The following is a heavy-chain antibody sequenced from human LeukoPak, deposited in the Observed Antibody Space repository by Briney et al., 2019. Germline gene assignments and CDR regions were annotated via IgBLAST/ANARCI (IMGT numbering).Heavy chain of an antibody. CDR3: VRHQLSTTSGEGPTFFDY. CDR1: NGSISIYY. J-gene: IGHJ4*02. V-gene: IGHV4-59*08. D-gene: IGHD2-2*01. CDR2: IYFSGNT. Sequence: SETLSLTCTVSNGSISIYYWSWIRQPPGKGLEWIGHIYFSGNTNYNPSLKSRVTISVDTSKNQFSLRLTSVPAADTAIYYCVRHQLSTTSGEGPTFFDYWGQGTLVTVSS.